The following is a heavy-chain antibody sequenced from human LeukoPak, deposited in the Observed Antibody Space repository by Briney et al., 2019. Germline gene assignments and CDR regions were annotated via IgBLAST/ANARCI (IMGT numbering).Heavy chain of an antibody. J-gene: IGHJ4*02. D-gene: IGHD3-22*01. CDR3: ATPHVDGYYYDSSGYRH. CDR1: GYTLTELS. Sequence: ASVKVSCKVSGYTLTELSMPWVRQAPAKGLEWMGGFDPEDGETIYAQKFQGRVTMTEDTSTDTAYMELSSLRSEDTAVYYCATPHVDGYYYDSSGYRHWGQGTLVTVSS. V-gene: IGHV1-24*01. CDR2: FDPEDGET.